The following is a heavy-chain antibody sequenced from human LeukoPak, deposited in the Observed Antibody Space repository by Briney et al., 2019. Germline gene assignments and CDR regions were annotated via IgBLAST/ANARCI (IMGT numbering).Heavy chain of an antibody. Sequence: ASVKVSCKASGYTFTSYVISWVRQAPGQGRVWMGWISAYNGKTNYAQKLQGRVTMTTDTSTSAAYMELRSLRADATAASYCARSFYDRSGKGEGYNWFDPWGQGTLVTVSS. CDR1: GYTFTSYV. CDR3: ARSFYDRSGKGEGYNWFDP. CDR2: ISAYNGKT. J-gene: IGHJ5*02. D-gene: IGHD3-22*01. V-gene: IGHV1-18*01.